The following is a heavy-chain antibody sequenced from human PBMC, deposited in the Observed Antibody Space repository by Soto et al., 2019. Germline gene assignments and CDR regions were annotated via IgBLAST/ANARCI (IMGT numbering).Heavy chain of an antibody. CDR3: ARLQQGKGGSGIDY. Sequence: QVQLVQSGAEVKKLGSSVKVSCKASGGTFSSYAISWVRQAPGQGLEWMGGIIPIFGTANYAQKFQGRVTITADESTSTAYMELSSLRSEDTAVYYCARLQQGKGGSGIDYWGQGTLVTVSS. CDR1: GGTFSSYA. J-gene: IGHJ4*02. V-gene: IGHV1-69*12. D-gene: IGHD3-10*01. CDR2: IIPIFGTA.